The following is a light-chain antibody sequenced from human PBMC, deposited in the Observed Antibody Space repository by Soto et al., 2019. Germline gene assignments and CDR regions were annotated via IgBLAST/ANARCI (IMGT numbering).Light chain of an antibody. CDR1: QSGSSSY. CDR2: GAS. J-gene: IGKJ1*01. CDR3: QQYGSSPRT. Sequence: ELVWTQSPGTLSLSPGERATLSCRASQSGSSSYLAWYQQKPGQTPRLLIYGASSRATGIPDRFSGSGSGTDFTLTISRLEPEDFAVYYCQQYGSSPRTFGQGTKVEIK. V-gene: IGKV3-20*01.